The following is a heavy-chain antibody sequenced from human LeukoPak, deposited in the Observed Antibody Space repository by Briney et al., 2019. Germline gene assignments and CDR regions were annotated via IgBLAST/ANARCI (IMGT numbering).Heavy chain of an antibody. CDR3: ASPGDRRMDV. V-gene: IGHV3-21*01. Sequence: GGSLILSCAASGFTFSSYSMNWVRQAPGKGLEWVSSISSSSYIYYADSVKGRFTISRDNAKNSLYLQMNSLGAEDTAVYYCASPGDRRMDVWGKGTTVTVSS. CDR1: GFTFSSYS. D-gene: IGHD1-14*01. CDR2: ISSSSYI. J-gene: IGHJ6*04.